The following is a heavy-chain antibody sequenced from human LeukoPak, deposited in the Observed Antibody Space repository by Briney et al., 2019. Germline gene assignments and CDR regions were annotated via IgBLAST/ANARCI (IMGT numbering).Heavy chain of an antibody. CDR1: GFTFSSYA. J-gene: IGHJ4*02. Sequence: GGSLRLSCAASGFTFSSYAMSWVRQAPGEGLEWVSGIRGSGGSTYYADSVKGRFTISRDNSKNTLYLQMNSLRAEDSAVYYCAKGPWGGTTTPFFNYWGQGTLVTVSS. D-gene: IGHD2-15*01. V-gene: IGHV3-23*01. CDR2: IRGSGGST. CDR3: AKGPWGGTTTPFFNY.